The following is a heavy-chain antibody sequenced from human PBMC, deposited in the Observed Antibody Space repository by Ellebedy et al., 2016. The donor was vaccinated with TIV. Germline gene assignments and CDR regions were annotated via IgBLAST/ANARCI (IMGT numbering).Heavy chain of an antibody. CDR3: TTAYHHYVWGTYRYTSDY. CDR2: ISGSGGST. CDR1: GFTFSSYA. V-gene: IGHV3-23*01. J-gene: IGHJ4*02. Sequence: GGSLRLSXAASGFTFSSYAMSWVRQAPGKGLEWVSGISGSGGSTFYADSVKGRLTISRDNSMDTLYLQMSRVRIEDTAVYFCTTAYHHYVWGTYRYTSDYWGQGTLVTVSS. D-gene: IGHD3-16*02.